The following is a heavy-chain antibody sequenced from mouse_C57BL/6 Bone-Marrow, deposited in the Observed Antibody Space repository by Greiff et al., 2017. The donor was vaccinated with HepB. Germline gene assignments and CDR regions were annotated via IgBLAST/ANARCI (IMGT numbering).Heavy chain of an antibody. Sequence: EVQLVESGGGLVQPGGSLKLSCAASGFTFSDYYMYWVRQTPEKRLEWVAYISNGGGSTYYPDTVKGRFTISRDNAKNTLYLQMSRLKSEDTAMYYCARGRMSYYYGSSSHYYAMDYWGQGTSVTVSS. D-gene: IGHD1-1*01. V-gene: IGHV5-12*01. J-gene: IGHJ4*01. CDR3: ARGRMSYYYGSSSHYYAMDY. CDR2: ISNGGGST. CDR1: GFTFSDYY.